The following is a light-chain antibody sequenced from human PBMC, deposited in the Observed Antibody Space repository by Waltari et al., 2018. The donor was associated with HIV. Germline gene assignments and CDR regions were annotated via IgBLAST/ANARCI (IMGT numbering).Light chain of an antibody. J-gene: IGLJ2*01. V-gene: IGLV1-40*01. CDR3: QSYDRSLSASVV. Sequence: QSVLTQPPSVSGAPGQRVTISCTGGSSNIGADYDLHWYQQIPGTAPKLLISGNKNRPSGVPDRFSASKSGASASLAITGLQAEDEADYFCQSYDRSLSASVVFGGGTKLTVL. CDR2: GNK. CDR1: SSNIGADYD.